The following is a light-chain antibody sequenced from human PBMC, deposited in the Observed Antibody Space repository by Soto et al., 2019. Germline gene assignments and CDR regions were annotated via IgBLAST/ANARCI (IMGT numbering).Light chain of an antibody. Sequence: QSVLTQPPSVSGAPGQRVTISCTGSSSNIGAGYDVHWYQQLPGTAPKLLIYGNSNRPSGVPDRFSGSKSGTSASLAITGLQSEDEADYYCQSYDSSLIFVFGGGTKLTVL. CDR3: QSYDSSLIFV. CDR1: SSNIGAGYD. V-gene: IGLV1-40*01. CDR2: GNS. J-gene: IGLJ2*01.